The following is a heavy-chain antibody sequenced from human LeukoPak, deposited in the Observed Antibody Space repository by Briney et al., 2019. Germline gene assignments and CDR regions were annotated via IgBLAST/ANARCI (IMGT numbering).Heavy chain of an antibody. J-gene: IGHJ4*02. CDR3: ARDPSNSGYDYLYYFDY. D-gene: IGHD5-12*01. Sequence: ASVKVSCKASGYTFTGYYMHWVRQAPGQGLEWMGWINPDNGGTNYAQKFQGRVTMTRDMSISTAYMELSRLRSDDTAVYCWARDPSNSGYDYLYYFDYWGQGTLVTVSS. CDR2: INPDNGGT. V-gene: IGHV1-2*02. CDR1: GYTFTGYY.